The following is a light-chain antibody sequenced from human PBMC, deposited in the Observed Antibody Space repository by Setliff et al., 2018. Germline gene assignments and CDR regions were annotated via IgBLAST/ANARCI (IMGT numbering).Light chain of an antibody. Sequence: QSVLTQPAAVSGSPGQSITISCTGTSSDVGGYNYVSWYQQRPGKAPKLMIYEVSKRPSGVSDRFSGSKPGNTASLTISGLQAEDEADYYCLSYTSKTTHALFGGGTKVTVL. CDR3: LSYTSKTTHAL. CDR2: EVS. CDR1: SSDVGGYNY. V-gene: IGLV2-14*01. J-gene: IGLJ2*01.